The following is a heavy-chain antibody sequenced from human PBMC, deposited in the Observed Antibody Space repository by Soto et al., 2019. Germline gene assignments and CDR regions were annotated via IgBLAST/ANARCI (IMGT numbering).Heavy chain of an antibody. CDR1: GFTFSSYA. D-gene: IGHD3-9*01. CDR2: ISDSGGST. Sequence: GGSLRLSCAASGFTFSSYALNWVRQAPGKGLEWVSSISDSGGSTYYADSVKGRFTISRDNSKNTLYLQMNRLRAEDTAVYYCAADYDILTAYYYYYGMDAWGQGTTVTVSS. CDR3: AADYDILTAYYYYYGMDA. V-gene: IGHV3-23*01. J-gene: IGHJ6*02.